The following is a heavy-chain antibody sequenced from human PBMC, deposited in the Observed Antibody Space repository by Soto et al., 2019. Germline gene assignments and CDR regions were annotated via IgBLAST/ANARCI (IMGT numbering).Heavy chain of an antibody. CDR1: GFTFSSYA. CDR3: AKDSEYQPLIVVVAATFDY. Sequence: GGSLRLSCAASGFTFSSYAMSWVRQAPGKGLEWVSAISGSGGSTYYADSVKGRFTISRDNSKNTLYLQMNSLRAEDTAVYYCAKDSEYQPLIVVVAATFDYWGQGTLVTVSS. CDR2: ISGSGGST. J-gene: IGHJ4*02. D-gene: IGHD2-15*01. V-gene: IGHV3-23*01.